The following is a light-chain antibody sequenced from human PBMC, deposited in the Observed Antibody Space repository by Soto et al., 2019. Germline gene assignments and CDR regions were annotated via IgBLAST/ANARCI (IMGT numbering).Light chain of an antibody. V-gene: IGLV2-23*01. CDR3: CSYAGSSNCV. Sequence: QSVLTQPASVSGSLGQSITISCTGTSSDVGSYNIVSWYQQHPGKVPKLIIYEGSSRPSGVSNRFSGSKSGNTAALTISGLQAEDEADYYCCSYAGSSNCVFGGGTKVTVL. CDR1: SSDVGSYNI. J-gene: IGLJ3*02. CDR2: EGS.